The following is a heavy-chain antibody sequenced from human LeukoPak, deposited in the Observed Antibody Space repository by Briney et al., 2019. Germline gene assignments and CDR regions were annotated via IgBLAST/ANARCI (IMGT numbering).Heavy chain of an antibody. CDR3: ARQDREWKAFDI. J-gene: IGHJ3*02. Sequence: ASVKVSCKASGYTFTDYYMHWVRQAPGQGLEWMGRINPNSGGTNYARKLQGRVTMTRDTSISTSYIELSRLRSDDTAVYFCARQDREWKAFDIWGQGTMVTVSS. CDR1: GYTFTDYY. D-gene: IGHD3-3*01. CDR2: INPNSGGT. V-gene: IGHV1-2*06.